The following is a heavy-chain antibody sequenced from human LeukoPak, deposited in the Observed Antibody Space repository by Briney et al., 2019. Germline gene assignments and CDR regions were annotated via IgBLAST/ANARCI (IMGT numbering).Heavy chain of an antibody. Sequence: GGSLRLSCAASGVTFSSYALSWVRQAPGKGLEWVSAISGSGGSTYYADSVKGRFTISRDNSKNTLYLQMNSLRAEDTAVYYCAKDQDYYDSSPNDYWGQGTLVTVSS. V-gene: IGHV3-23*01. CDR3: AKDQDYYDSSPNDY. J-gene: IGHJ4*02. CDR2: ISGSGGST. D-gene: IGHD3-22*01. CDR1: GVTFSSYA.